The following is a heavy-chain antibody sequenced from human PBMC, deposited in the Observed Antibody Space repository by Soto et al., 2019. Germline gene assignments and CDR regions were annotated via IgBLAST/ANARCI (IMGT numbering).Heavy chain of an antibody. CDR2: ISGSGGTT. D-gene: IGHD4-17*01. J-gene: IGHJ4*02. Sequence: EVQLLESGGGFVQPGGSLRLSCAASGFTFSSYAMSWVRQAPGKGLEWVSGISGSGGTTYYVDSVKGRFTISRDNSKNTLSLQINSLRAEDTALYYCAKSAATAIGLVTTSLQFADWGQGTLVTVSS. V-gene: IGHV3-23*01. CDR3: AKSAATAIGLVTTSLQFAD. CDR1: GFTFSSYA.